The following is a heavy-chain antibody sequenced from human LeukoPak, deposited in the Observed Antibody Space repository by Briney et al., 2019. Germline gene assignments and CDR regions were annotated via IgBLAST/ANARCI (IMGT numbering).Heavy chain of an antibody. Sequence: PSETLSLTCAVSGGSISSSNWWSWVRQAPGKGLEWVSTVYGGGNTAYADSVKGRFTISRDTSKNTLLLQMNSLRAEDTALYFCVRERFGAIVENWGQGALVIVSS. J-gene: IGHJ4*02. CDR3: VRERFGAIVEN. CDR1: GGSISSSNW. V-gene: IGHV3-53*01. CDR2: VYGGGNT. D-gene: IGHD5-24*01.